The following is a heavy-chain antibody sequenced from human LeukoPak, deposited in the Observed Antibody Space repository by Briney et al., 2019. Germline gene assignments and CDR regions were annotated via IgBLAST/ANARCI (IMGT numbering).Heavy chain of an antibody. CDR2: INWNGGST. CDR3: ARDPFSDFWSGYYVY. CDR1: GFTFSSYW. V-gene: IGHV3-20*04. D-gene: IGHD3-3*01. Sequence: GGSLRLSCAASGFTFSSYWMSWVRQAPGKGLEWVSGINWNGGSTGYADSVKGRFTISRDNAKNSLYLQMNSLRAEDTALYYCARDPFSDFWSGYYVYWGQGTLVTVSS. J-gene: IGHJ4*02.